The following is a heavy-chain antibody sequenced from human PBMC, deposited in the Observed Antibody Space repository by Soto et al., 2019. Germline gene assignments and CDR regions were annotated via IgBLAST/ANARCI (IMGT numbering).Heavy chain of an antibody. CDR1: GFTFSSYA. V-gene: IGHV3-30-3*01. CDR2: ISYDGSNK. Sequence: QVQLVESGGGVVQPGRSLRLSCAASGFTFSSYAMHWVRQAPGKGLEWVAVISYDGSNKYYADSVKGRFTISRDNSKNTLYLQMNSLRAEDTAVYYCEAWLHPELEYWGQGTLVTVSS. D-gene: IGHD5-12*01. J-gene: IGHJ4*02. CDR3: EAWLHPELEY.